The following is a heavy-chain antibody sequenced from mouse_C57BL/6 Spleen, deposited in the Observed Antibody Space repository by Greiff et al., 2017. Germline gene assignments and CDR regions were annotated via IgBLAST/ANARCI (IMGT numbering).Heavy chain of an antibody. CDR2: ISYDGSN. J-gene: IGHJ4*01. CDR3: ARAGYGNEDY. Sequence: EVQLQQSGPGLVKPSQSLSLTCSVTGYSITSGYYWNWIRQFPGNKLEWMGYISYDGSNNYNPSLKNRISITRDTSKNQFFLKLNSVTTEDTATYYCARAGYGNEDYWGQGTSVTVSS. CDR1: GYSITSGYY. V-gene: IGHV3-6*01. D-gene: IGHD2-1*01.